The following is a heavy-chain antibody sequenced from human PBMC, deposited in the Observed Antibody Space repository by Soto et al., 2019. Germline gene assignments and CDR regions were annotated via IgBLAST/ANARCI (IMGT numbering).Heavy chain of an antibody. CDR2: IIAYNGNT. Sequence: ASVKVSCKASGYTFTSYGISWVRQAPGQGLEWLGWIIAYNGNTNYAQKLQGRVTMTTDTSTSTAYLELRSLRSDDTDVYYCATTIPKDIVLVPAAMGAFDIWGQGTMVTVSS. J-gene: IGHJ3*02. D-gene: IGHD2-2*01. V-gene: IGHV1-18*01. CDR1: GYTFTSYG. CDR3: ATTIPKDIVLVPAAMGAFDI.